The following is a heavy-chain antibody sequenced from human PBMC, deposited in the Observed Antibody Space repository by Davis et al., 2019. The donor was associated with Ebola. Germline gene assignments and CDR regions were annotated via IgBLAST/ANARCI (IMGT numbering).Heavy chain of an antibody. Sequence: GGSLRLSCTASGFTFSDSYMTWIRQAPGKGLEWISYISTTGSYTNYADSVKGRFTISRDNSKNTLYLQMNSLRAEDTAVYYCAKEMGMMYFDYWGQGTLVTVSS. D-gene: IGHD3-16*01. CDR2: ISTTGSYT. CDR3: AKEMGMMYFDY. V-gene: IGHV3-11*06. CDR1: GFTFSDSY. J-gene: IGHJ4*02.